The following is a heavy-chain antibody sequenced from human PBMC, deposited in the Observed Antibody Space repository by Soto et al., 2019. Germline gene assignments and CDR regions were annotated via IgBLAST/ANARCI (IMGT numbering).Heavy chain of an antibody. CDR1: ALSFNTYV. Sequence: PGGSLRLSCAASALSFNTYVMSWVRLPPGKGLQWVSSIGGNGPQTFYADSVKGRFTISRDNSQNTVYLQMNSLRADDTAVYFCAAYRVGDYAPHYDYWGQGTQVTVSS. CDR2: IGGNGPQT. J-gene: IGHJ4*02. CDR3: AAYRVGDYAPHYDY. D-gene: IGHD2-2*01. V-gene: IGHV3-23*01.